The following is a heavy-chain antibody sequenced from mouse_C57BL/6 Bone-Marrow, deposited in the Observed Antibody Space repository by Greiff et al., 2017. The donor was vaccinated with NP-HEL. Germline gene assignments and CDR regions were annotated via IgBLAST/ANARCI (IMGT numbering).Heavy chain of an antibody. J-gene: IGHJ2*01. D-gene: IGHD2-5*01. CDR2: IYPGNSDT. CDR1: GYTFTSYW. Sequence: VQLQQPGTVLVMPGASVKMSCKTSGYTFTSYWMHWVKQRPGQGLEWIGAIYPGNSDTSYNQKFKGKAKLTAVTSASTAYMELSSLTNDAAAVCYCTRRGVRHYWGQGTTLTVSS. CDR3: TRRGVRHY. V-gene: IGHV1-5*01.